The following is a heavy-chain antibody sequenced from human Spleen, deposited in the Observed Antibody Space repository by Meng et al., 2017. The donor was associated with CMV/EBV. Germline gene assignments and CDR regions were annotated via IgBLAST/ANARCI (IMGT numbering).Heavy chain of an antibody. CDR2: VYYAGNT. CDR3: ATAHFDAYNYGPADF. D-gene: IGHD4-17*01. J-gene: IGHJ4*02. V-gene: IGHV4-61*01. Sequence: SETLSLTCSVSGVSVNSETYYWSWLRQPPGKGLEWLGYVYYAGNTNFNPSLKSRVTTSVDSSKNQFFLKLTSVTAADTAVYYCATAHFDAYNYGPADFWGQGALVTVSS. CDR1: GVSVNSETYY.